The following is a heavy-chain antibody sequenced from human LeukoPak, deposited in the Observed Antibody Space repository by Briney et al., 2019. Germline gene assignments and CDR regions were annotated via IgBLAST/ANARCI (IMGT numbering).Heavy chain of an antibody. CDR1: GFTFSDYY. V-gene: IGHV3-11*01. Sequence: GGSLRLSCAASGFTFSDYYMTWIRQAPGKGLEWLSYISNTGSTVFYANSVMGRFTVSRDNAKRSLYLQIKSLRDDDTAVYHCALGTINKDYYFGMDVWGQGATVTVSS. J-gene: IGHJ6*02. D-gene: IGHD2-8*01. CDR3: ALGTINKDYYFGMDV. CDR2: ISNTGSTV.